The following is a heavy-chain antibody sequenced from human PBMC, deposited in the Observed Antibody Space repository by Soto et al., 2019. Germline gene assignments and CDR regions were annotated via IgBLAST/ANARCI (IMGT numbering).Heavy chain of an antibody. J-gene: IGHJ4*02. CDR3: PRQISDSATGTNFHYYFDS. Sequence: GESLKSSCKGSGYSFTSYWIGWVRQMPGEGRDWMGVSYPGGSDTRYRPAFQGQGTIAADNSISTAYLQWSSLKASDTPMYYCPRQISDSATGTNFHYYFDSWGQGTPVTVSS. V-gene: IGHV5-51*01. D-gene: IGHD2-8*01. CDR1: GYSFTSYW. CDR2: SYPGGSDT.